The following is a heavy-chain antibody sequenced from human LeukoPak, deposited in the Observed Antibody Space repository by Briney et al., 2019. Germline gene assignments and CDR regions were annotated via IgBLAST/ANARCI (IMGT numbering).Heavy chain of an antibody. Sequence: GESLKISCKASGYSFTNYWIGWVRQMPGKGLEWMGIIYPSDSDIRYSPSFQGQVTISADKSINTAYLQWSSLKASDTAIYYCARAGTSNYRFFDSWGQGTLVTVSS. V-gene: IGHV5-51*01. D-gene: IGHD4-11*01. CDR3: ARAGTSNYRFFDS. J-gene: IGHJ4*02. CDR1: GYSFTNYW. CDR2: IYPSDSDI.